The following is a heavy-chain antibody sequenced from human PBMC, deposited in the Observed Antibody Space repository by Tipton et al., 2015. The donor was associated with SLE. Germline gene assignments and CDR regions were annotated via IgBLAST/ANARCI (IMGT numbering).Heavy chain of an antibody. Sequence: QLVQSGAEMKKPGESLKISCKGSGYSFTDYWFGWVRQMPGKGLEWMGRIDPSDSYANYSPSFEGHVTISVDKSISTAYLQWNSLKASDTAMFYCARHRFDNSGYHYWGQGTLVTVSP. D-gene: IGHD3-22*01. CDR3: ARHRFDNSGYHY. V-gene: IGHV5-10-1*01. J-gene: IGHJ4*02. CDR2: IDPSDSYA. CDR1: GYSFTDYW.